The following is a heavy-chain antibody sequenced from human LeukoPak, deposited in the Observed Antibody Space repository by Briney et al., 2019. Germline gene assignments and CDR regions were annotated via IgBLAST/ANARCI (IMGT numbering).Heavy chain of an antibody. CDR1: GFTFSSYA. D-gene: IGHD4-17*01. J-gene: IGHJ4*02. V-gene: IGHV3-30-3*01. Sequence: GRSLRLSCAASGFTFSSYAMHWVRQAPGKGLEWVAVISYDGSNKYYADSVKGRFTISRDNSKNTLYLQMNSLRAEDTAVYYCARAKARMTTVTPIDYWGQGTLVTVSS. CDR3: ARAKARMTTVTPIDY. CDR2: ISYDGSNK.